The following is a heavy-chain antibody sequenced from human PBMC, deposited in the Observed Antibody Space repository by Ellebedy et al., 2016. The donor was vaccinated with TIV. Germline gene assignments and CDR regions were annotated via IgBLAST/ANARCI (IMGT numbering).Heavy chain of an antibody. CDR3: ASTGRMGYSSGWYQDY. CDR1: GFTFSSYA. CDR2: ISGSGGST. Sequence: GESLKISCAASGFTFSSYAMSWVRQAPGKGLEWVSAISGSGGSTYYADSVKGRFTISRDNSKNTLYLQMNSLRAEDTAVYYCASTGRMGYSSGWYQDYWGQGTLVTVSS. J-gene: IGHJ4*02. V-gene: IGHV3-23*01. D-gene: IGHD6-19*01.